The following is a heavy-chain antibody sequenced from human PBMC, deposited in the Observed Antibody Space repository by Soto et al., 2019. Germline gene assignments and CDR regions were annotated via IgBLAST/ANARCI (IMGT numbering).Heavy chain of an antibody. V-gene: IGHV1-3*01. Sequence: ASVKVSCKASGYTFTSYGISWVRQAPGQGLEWMGWINAGNGNTKYSQKFQGRVTITRDTSASTAYMELSSLRSEDTAVYYCASTRVNYWFDPWGQGTLVTVSS. CDR1: GYTFTSYG. D-gene: IGHD1-1*01. CDR2: INAGNGNT. CDR3: ASTRVNYWFDP. J-gene: IGHJ5*02.